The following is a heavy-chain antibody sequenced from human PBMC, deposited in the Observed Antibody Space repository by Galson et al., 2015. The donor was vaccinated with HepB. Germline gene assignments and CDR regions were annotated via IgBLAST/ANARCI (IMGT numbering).Heavy chain of an antibody. J-gene: IGHJ6*02. Sequence: SLRLSCAASGFTFSSYSMNWVRQAPGKGLEWVSSISSSSSYIYYADSVKGRFTISRDNAKNSLYLQMNSLRAEDTAVYYCARETVTHYYGMDVWGQGTTVTVSS. CDR1: GFTFSSYS. CDR2: ISSSSSYI. V-gene: IGHV3-21*01. D-gene: IGHD4-17*01. CDR3: ARETVTHYYGMDV.